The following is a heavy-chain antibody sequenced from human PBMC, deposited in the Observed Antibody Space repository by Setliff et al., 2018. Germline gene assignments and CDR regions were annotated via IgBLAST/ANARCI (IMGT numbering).Heavy chain of an antibody. CDR2: ISSGSGII. J-gene: IGHJ4*02. Sequence: PGGSLSLSCAASGFIFSAYDMNWVRQAPGKGPEWVAHISSGSGIIKYADSVNGRFTVSRDNAKNSLFLQVNSLRAADTAVYYCARGLRWYPNGYYFNSWGQGTLVTVSS. D-gene: IGHD4-17*01. V-gene: IGHV3-48*01. CDR3: ARGLRWYPNGYYFNS. CDR1: GFIFSAYD.